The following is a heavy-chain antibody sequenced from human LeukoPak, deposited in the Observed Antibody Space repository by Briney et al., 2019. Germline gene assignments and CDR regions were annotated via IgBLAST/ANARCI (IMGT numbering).Heavy chain of an antibody. CDR3: ARQYYDYVWGRYRRPFDY. CDR2: IYYSGST. J-gene: IGHJ4*02. D-gene: IGHD3-16*02. CDR1: GGSISSSSYY. V-gene: IGHV4-39*01. Sequence: PSETLSLTCTVSGGSISSSSYYWGWIRQPPGKGLEWIGSIYYSGSTYYNPSLKSRVTISVDTSKNQFSLKLSSVTAADTAVYYCARQYYDYVWGRYRRPFDYWGQGTLVTVSS.